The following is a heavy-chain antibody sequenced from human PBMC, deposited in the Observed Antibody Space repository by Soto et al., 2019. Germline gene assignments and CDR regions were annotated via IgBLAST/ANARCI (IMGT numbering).Heavy chain of an antibody. CDR1: GFTFSSYA. CDR2: ISYDGSNK. CDR3: AKATATGGGAFDI. Sequence: GGSLRLSCAASGFTFSSYALHWVRQAPGKGLEWVAVISYDGSNKYYADSVKGRFTISRDNSKNTLYLQMNSLRAEDTAVYYCAKATATGGGAFDICGKGTMVTVSS. J-gene: IGHJ3*02. D-gene: IGHD2-8*02. V-gene: IGHV3-30-3*01.